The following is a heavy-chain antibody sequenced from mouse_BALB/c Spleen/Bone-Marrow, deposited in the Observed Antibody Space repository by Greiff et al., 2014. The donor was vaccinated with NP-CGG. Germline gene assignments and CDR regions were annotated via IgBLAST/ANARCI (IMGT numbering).Heavy chain of an antibody. CDR3: ARVYLWYFDV. CDR2: IWAGGST. CDR1: GFSLTSYG. Sequence: VQLQESGPGLVAPSQSLSITCTVSGFSLTSYGAHWVRQPPGKGLEWLGVIWAGGSTNYNSALMSRLSISKDDSKSQVFLKMNSLRTDDTAMYYCARVYLWYFDVWGAGTTVTVSS. D-gene: IGHD2-3*01. J-gene: IGHJ1*01. V-gene: IGHV2-9*02.